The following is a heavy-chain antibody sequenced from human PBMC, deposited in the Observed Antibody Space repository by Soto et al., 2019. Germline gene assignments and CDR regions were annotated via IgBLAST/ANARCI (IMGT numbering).Heavy chain of an antibody. D-gene: IGHD7-27*01. CDR1: GYTFKVYF. CDR2: INPNNSDT. CDR3: ARGPDTGAFDY. Sequence: QVQLVQSGAEVQKPGASVKVSCRASGYTFKVYFLHWMRQAPGPGLEWMGWINPNNSDTMYAQKFRGRVTMTRDTSIDTVYMDLSSLTSDDTAVYYCARGPDTGAFDYWGQGALVTVSS. V-gene: IGHV1-2*02. J-gene: IGHJ4*02.